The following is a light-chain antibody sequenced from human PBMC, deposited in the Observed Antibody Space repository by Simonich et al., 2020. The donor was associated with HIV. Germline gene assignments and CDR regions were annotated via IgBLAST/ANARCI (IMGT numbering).Light chain of an antibody. CDR1: QNSNNY. Sequence: EIVLTQSPATLSLSTGARATLSCRASQNSNNYLAWYQQNPGLAPRLLIYDASSRATGTPDSFSGSESGTYYTLTISSLQPEDFATYYCQQYYSTPYTFGQGTKLEIK. J-gene: IGKJ2*01. V-gene: IGKV3-11*01. CDR2: DAS. CDR3: QQYYSTPYT.